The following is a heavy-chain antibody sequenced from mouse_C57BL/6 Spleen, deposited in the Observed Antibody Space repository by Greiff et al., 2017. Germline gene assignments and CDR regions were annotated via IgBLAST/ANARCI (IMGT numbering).Heavy chain of an antibody. V-gene: IGHV1-26*01. J-gene: IGHJ2*01. D-gene: IGHD1-1*01. CDR1: GYTFTDYY. CDR2: ITPNNGGN. CDR3: ARYYYGRVNYFDY. Sequence: VQLQQSGPELVKPGASVKISCKASGYTFTDYYMNWVKQSHGKSLELIGDITPNNGGNSYNQKFKGKATLTVDKSSSTAYMELRLLTSEDSAVYYCARYYYGRVNYFDYWGQGTTLTVAS.